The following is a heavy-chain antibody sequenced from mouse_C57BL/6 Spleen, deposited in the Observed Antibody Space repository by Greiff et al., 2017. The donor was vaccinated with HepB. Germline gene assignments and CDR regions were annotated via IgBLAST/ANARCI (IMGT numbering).Heavy chain of an antibody. V-gene: IGHV1-58*01. Sequence: EVQLQQSGAELVRPGSSVKMSCTTSGYTFTSYCINWVKQTPGQGLEWIGYIYIGNGYTEYNEKFKGKATLTSDTSSSTAYMPLSRLTSEDSAIYFCERWDNWEWAYFDYWGQGTTLTVSS. J-gene: IGHJ2*01. CDR3: ERWDNWEWAYFDY. CDR1: GYTFTSYC. D-gene: IGHD4-1*01. CDR2: IYIGNGYT.